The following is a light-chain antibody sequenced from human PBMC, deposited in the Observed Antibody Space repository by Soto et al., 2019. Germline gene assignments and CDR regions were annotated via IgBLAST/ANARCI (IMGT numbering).Light chain of an antibody. J-gene: IGKJ4*01. Sequence: EIVMTQSPATLSVSPGERATLSCRASQSVNSDLAWYQQKPGQAPRLLIHDASTRATGIPVRFSGSGSGTEFTLTISSLQSEDSAIYYCQQYNNWPLGFGGGTKVEIK. V-gene: IGKV3-15*01. CDR1: QSVNSD. CDR2: DAS. CDR3: QQYNNWPLG.